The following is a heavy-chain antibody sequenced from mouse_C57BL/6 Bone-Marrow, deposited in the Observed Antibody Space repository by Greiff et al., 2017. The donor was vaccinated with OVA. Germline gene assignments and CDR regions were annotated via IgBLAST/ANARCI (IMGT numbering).Heavy chain of an antibody. CDR1: GYTFTSYW. V-gene: IGHV1-64*01. CDR3: ASVEDGYYGFFDY. Sequence: VKLQQSGAELVKPGASVKLSCKASGYTFTSYWMHWVKQRPGQGLEWIGMIHPNSGSTNYNEKFKSKATLTLDKSSSTAYMQLSSLTSEDSAVYYCASVEDGYYGFFDYWGQGTTLTVSS. J-gene: IGHJ2*01. CDR2: IHPNSGST. D-gene: IGHD2-3*01.